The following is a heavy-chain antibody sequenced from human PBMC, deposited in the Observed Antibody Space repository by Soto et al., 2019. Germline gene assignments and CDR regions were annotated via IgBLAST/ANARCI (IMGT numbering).Heavy chain of an antibody. CDR1: GGSISSSNW. CDR3: ASTGVVPAAIGCFDP. D-gene: IGHD2-2*01. V-gene: IGHV4-4*02. CDR2: IYHSGST. Sequence: PSETLSLTCAVSGGSISSSNWWSWVRQPPGKGLEWIGEIYHSGSTNYNPSLKSRVTISVDKSKNQFSLKLSSVTAADTAVYYCASTGVVPAAIGCFDPWGQGTLVTVSS. J-gene: IGHJ5*02.